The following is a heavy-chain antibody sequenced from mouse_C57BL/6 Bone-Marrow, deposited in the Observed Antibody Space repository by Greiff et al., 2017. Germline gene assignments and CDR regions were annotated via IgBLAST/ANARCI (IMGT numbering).Heavy chain of an antibody. CDR2: IYPGDGDT. Sequence: QVQLQQSGPELVKPGASVKISCKASGYAFSSSWMNWVKQRPGKGLEWIGRIYPGDGDTNYNGKFKGKATLTADKSSSTAYMQLSSLTSEDSAVYFCARLGWLLDYWGQGTTLTVSS. J-gene: IGHJ2*01. CDR3: ARLGWLLDY. V-gene: IGHV1-82*01. CDR1: GYAFSSSW. D-gene: IGHD2-3*01.